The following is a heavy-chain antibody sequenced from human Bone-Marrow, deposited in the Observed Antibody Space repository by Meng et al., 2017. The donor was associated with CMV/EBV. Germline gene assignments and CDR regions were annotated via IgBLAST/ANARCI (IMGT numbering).Heavy chain of an antibody. D-gene: IGHD2-2*01. CDR1: GYTFTSYD. CDR2: MNPNSGNT. V-gene: IGHV1-8*03. CDR3: ARKNAVHYYYGMDV. Sequence: ASVKVSCKASGYTFTSYDINWVRQATGQGLEWMGWMNPNSGNTGCAQKFQGRVTITRNTSISTAYMELSSLRSEDTAVYYCARKNAVHYYYGMDVWGQGTTVTVSS. J-gene: IGHJ6*02.